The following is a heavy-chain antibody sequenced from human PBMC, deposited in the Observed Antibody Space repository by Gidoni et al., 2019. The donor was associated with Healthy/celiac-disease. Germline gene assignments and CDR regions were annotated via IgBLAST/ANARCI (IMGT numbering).Heavy chain of an antibody. V-gene: IGHV3-53*01. J-gene: IGHJ3*02. Sequence: EVQLVESGGGLIQPGGSLRLSCAASGFTVSSNYMSWVRQAPGKGLEWVSVIYSGGSTYYADSVKGRFTISRDNSKNTLYLQMNSLRAEDTAVYYCARDRIAVAGTSGAFDIWGQGTMVTVSS. CDR2: IYSGGST. CDR1: GFTVSSNY. D-gene: IGHD6-19*01. CDR3: ARDRIAVAGTSGAFDI.